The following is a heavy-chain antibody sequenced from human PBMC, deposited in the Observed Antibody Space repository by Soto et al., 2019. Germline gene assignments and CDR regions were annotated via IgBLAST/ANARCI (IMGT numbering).Heavy chain of an antibody. CDR2: ISYDGSNK. D-gene: IGHD2-2*01. CDR1: GFTFSSYG. V-gene: IGHV3-30*18. Sequence: ESGGGVVQPGRFLRLSCAASGFTFSSYGMHWVRQAPGKGLEWVAVISYDGSNKYYADSVKGRFTISRDNSKNTLYLQMNSLRAEDTAVYYCAKNMRYWGQGTLVTVSS. CDR3: AKNMRY. J-gene: IGHJ4*02.